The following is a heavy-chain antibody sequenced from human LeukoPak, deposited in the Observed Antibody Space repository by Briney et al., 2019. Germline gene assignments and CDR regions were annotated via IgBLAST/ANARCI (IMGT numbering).Heavy chain of an antibody. V-gene: IGHV3-48*02. D-gene: IGHD5-12*01. Sequence: QTGGSLRLSCAASRXTFSSYSMNWVRQAPGKGLEWVSYISSSSGTIYYADSVKGRFTISRDNAKNSLYLQMNSLRDEDTAVYYCARDVRWLRFVFDYWGQGTLVTVSS. CDR3: ARDVRWLRFVFDY. J-gene: IGHJ4*02. CDR1: RXTFSSYS. CDR2: ISSSSGTI.